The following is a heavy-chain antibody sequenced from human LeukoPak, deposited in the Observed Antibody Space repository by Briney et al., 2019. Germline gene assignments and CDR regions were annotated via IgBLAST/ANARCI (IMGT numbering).Heavy chain of an antibody. J-gene: IGHJ3*02. Sequence: AGGSLRLSCAASGFTLSSYRMNWVRQAPGKGLEWVSYIRSSSSTIYYADSVKGRFTISSDNAKNSLYLQMNTLRDEDRAVYFCARDSGYAFDSWGQGTMVTVSS. D-gene: IGHD2-15*01. V-gene: IGHV3-48*02. CDR1: GFTLSSYR. CDR2: IRSSSSTI. CDR3: ARDSGYAFDS.